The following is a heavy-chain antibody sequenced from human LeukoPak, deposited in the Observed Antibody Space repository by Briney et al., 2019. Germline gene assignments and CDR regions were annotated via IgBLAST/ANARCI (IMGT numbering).Heavy chain of an antibody. Sequence: ASVNVSCKASGYTFTSYDINWVRQATGQGLEWMGWMNPNSGNTGYAQKFQGRVTMTRDTSISTAYMELSSLRSEDTAVYYCARLPGIAVAGTRWYFDLWGRGTLVTVSS. CDR2: MNPNSGNT. J-gene: IGHJ2*01. CDR3: ARLPGIAVAGTRWYFDL. CDR1: GYTFTSYD. D-gene: IGHD6-19*01. V-gene: IGHV1-8*01.